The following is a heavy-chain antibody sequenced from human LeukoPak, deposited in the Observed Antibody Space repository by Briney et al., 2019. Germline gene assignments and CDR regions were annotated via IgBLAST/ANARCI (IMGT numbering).Heavy chain of an antibody. D-gene: IGHD2-2*01. CDR1: GYSFVGYG. CDR2: FNPENGNT. V-gene: IGHV1-18*01. Sequence: ASVKVSCKASGYSFVGYGITWVRQAPGQGLEWMGWFNPENGNTNYAQKVQGRVTMTTDTSTSTAYMELRSLRSDDTAVYYCARDTQYCSSTSCYVLYYYGMDVWGQGTTVTVSS. CDR3: ARDTQYCSSTSCYVLYYYGMDV. J-gene: IGHJ6*02.